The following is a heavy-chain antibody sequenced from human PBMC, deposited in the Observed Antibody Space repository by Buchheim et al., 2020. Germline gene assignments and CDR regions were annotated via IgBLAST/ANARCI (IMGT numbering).Heavy chain of an antibody. J-gene: IGHJ4*02. CDR2: IWFDGSNK. Sequence: QVQLVESGGGVVQPGRSLRLSCEASGFIFSSYAMHWVRQAPGKGLEWVAVIWFDGSNKFYADSVKGRFIISRANSKNTLNLQMNSLRGEDTAMYYCARDAHDSSGPFDYWGQGTL. D-gene: IGHD3-22*01. CDR1: GFIFSSYA. V-gene: IGHV3-33*01. CDR3: ARDAHDSSGPFDY.